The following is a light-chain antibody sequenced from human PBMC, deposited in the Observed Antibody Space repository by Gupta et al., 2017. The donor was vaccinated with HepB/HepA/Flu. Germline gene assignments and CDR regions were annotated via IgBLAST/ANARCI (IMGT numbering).Light chain of an antibody. CDR3: SSYTGSSLWV. CDR1: SSDVGGYNY. CDR2: DVT. V-gene: IGLV2-14*03. J-gene: IGLJ3*02. Sequence: GSPGQSITISCTGTSSDVGGYNYVSWYQQHPGKVPKLMIYDVTNRPSGVSNRFSGSKSGKTASLTISGLQAEDEADYYCSSYTGSSLWVFGGGTKLTVL.